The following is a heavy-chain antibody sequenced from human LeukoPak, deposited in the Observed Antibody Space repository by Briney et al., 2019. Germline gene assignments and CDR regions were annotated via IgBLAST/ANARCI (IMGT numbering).Heavy chain of an antibody. CDR2: INSDGSRT. V-gene: IGHV3-74*01. J-gene: IGHJ3*02. Sequence: GGSLRLSCAASGFTFSSYWMHWVRQAPGKGLVWVSRINSDGSRTSYADSVKGRFTISRDNAKNTLYMQMNSLRAEDTAVYYCARDQPGNDAFDIWGQGTMVTVSS. CDR3: ARDQPGNDAFDI. CDR1: GFTFSSYW. D-gene: IGHD1-14*01.